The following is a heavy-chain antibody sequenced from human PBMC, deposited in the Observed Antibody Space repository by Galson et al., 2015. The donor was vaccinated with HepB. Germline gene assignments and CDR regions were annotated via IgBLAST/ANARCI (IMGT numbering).Heavy chain of an antibody. Sequence: SLRLSCAASGFTFSNAWMSWVRQAPGKGLEWVGRIKSKTDGGTTHYTAPVKGGFTISRDDSENTLYLQMNSLKTEDTAVHSCTTDPYYDYSGYYRWGQGTLVTVSS. V-gene: IGHV3-15*01. CDR1: GFTFSNAW. CDR3: TTDPYYDYSGYYR. D-gene: IGHD3-22*01. CDR2: IKSKTDGGTT. J-gene: IGHJ5*02.